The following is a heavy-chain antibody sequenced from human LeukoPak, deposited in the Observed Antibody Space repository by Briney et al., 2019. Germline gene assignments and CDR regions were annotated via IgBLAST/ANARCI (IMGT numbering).Heavy chain of an antibody. Sequence: GGSLRLSCAASGFTVSSNYMSWVRQAPGKGLEWVSVIYSGGSTYYADSVKGRFTISRDNSKNTLYLQMNSLRAEDTAVYYCAREIYSSGWYLDYWGQGTLVTVSS. D-gene: IGHD6-19*01. J-gene: IGHJ4*02. CDR3: AREIYSSGWYLDY. V-gene: IGHV3-66*01. CDR2: IYSGGST. CDR1: GFTVSSNY.